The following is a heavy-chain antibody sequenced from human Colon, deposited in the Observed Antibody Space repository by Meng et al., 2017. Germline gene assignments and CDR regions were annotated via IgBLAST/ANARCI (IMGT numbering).Heavy chain of an antibody. V-gene: IGHV4-4*02. Sequence: QGHGQESGPGLVKPSGTLSLTCAVSGGSLSNSNWWSWVRQSTGKGLEWIGEIYHSGNTNYNPSLKSRVTISVDKSKNQFSLKVSSVTAADTAVYYCASRGFSYGYVSFWGQGTLVTVSS. CDR1: GGSLSNSNW. J-gene: IGHJ4*02. D-gene: IGHD5-18*01. CDR3: ASRGFSYGYVSF. CDR2: IYHSGNT.